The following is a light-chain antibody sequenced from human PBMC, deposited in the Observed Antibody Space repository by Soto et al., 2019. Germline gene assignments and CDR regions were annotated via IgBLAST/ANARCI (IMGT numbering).Light chain of an antibody. Sequence: PGERATLSCRASQSVGNSHVAWYQQRRGLPPRLLIYGASNRATGIPDRFSGSGSGADFTLTISRLEPEDFAVYYCQQRSNWLTFGQGTRLEIK. CDR2: GAS. V-gene: IGKV3D-20*02. CDR3: QQRSNWLT. CDR1: QSVGNSH. J-gene: IGKJ5*01.